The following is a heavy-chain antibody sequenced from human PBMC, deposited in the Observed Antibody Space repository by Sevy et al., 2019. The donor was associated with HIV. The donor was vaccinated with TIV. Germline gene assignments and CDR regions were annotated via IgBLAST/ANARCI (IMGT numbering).Heavy chain of an antibody. CDR2: IYYSGST. CDR3: ARNIAVAGTGALGMDV. CDR1: GGSISTYY. J-gene: IGHJ6*02. D-gene: IGHD6-19*01. Sequence: SETLSLTCTVSGGSISTYYWSWIRQPPGKGLEWIGYIYYSGSTNYNPSLKSRVTISVDTSQNHFSLKLNSVTAADTAVYYCARNIAVAGTGALGMDVWGQGTTVTVSS. V-gene: IGHV4-59*01.